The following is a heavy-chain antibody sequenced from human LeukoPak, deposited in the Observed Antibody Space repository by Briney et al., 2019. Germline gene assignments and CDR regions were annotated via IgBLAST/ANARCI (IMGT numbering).Heavy chain of an antibody. J-gene: IGHJ4*02. V-gene: IGHV3-33*01. CDR2: IWSDGSNR. CDR3: ARDRGIVVVPAAVFDY. CDR1: GFIFSHYG. D-gene: IGHD2-2*01. Sequence: GRSLRLSCAASGFIFSHYGMHWVRQAPGKGLEWVAVIWSDGSNRFYADSVKGRFTISRDNSQKTLFLQMNSLRAEDTAIYYCARDRGIVVVPAAVFDYWGQGTLVTVSS.